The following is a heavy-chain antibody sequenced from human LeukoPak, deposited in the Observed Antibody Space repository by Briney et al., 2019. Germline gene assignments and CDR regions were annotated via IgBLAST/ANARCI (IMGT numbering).Heavy chain of an antibody. V-gene: IGHV1-69*04. CDR3: ARPRDPYYYYYGMDV. Sequence: ASVKVSCKASGGTFSSYAISWVRQAPGQGLEWMGRIIPILGIANYAQKFRGRVTITADKSTSTAYMELSSLRSEDTAVYYCARPRDPYYYYYGMDVWGQGATVTVSS. J-gene: IGHJ6*02. CDR1: GGTFSSYA. CDR2: IIPILGIA.